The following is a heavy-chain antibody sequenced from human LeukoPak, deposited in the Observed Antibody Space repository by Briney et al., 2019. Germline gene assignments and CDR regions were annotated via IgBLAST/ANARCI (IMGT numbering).Heavy chain of an antibody. Sequence: GGSLRLSCVVSGLSFSDSYMAWIRQTPGMGLESLAYISGMGHDIYYADSVKGRFTISRDNAKNSLYLQMNSLRPEDTALYYCSTGPRSLPYWGPGTLVTVSS. CDR2: ISGMGHDI. CDR3: STGPRSLPY. J-gene: IGHJ4*01. D-gene: IGHD4-23*01. CDR1: GLSFSDSY. V-gene: IGHV3-11*01.